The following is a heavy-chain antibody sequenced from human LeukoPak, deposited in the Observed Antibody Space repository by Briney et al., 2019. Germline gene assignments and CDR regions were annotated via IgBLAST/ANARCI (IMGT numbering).Heavy chain of an antibody. Sequence: SETLSLTCAVYGGSFSGYYWSWIRQPPGKGLEWIGEINHSGSTNYNPSLKSRVTISVDTSKNQFSLKLSSVTAAGTAVYYCARVLVGATRRFDYWGQGTLVTVSS. D-gene: IGHD1-26*01. CDR1: GGSFSGYY. J-gene: IGHJ4*02. CDR3: ARVLVGATRRFDY. CDR2: INHSGST. V-gene: IGHV4-34*01.